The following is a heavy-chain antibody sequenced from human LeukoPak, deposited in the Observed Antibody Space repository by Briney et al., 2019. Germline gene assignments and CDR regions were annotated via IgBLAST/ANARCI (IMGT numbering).Heavy chain of an antibody. Sequence: PSETLSLTCTVSGGSISSGGYYWSWSRQHPEKCLEWIGYISSSGNTHYTPSLKSRITISVDTSENQFTLRLSSVTAADTAVYYCAREAGPYCGGDCYIDYWGQGTLVTVSS. CDR3: AREAGPYCGGDCYIDY. D-gene: IGHD2-21*02. CDR1: GGSISSGGYY. V-gene: IGHV4-31*03. J-gene: IGHJ4*02. CDR2: ISSSGNT.